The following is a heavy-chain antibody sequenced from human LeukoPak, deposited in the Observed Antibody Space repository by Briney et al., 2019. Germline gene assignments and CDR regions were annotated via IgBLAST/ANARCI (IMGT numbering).Heavy chain of an antibody. CDR3: ARRLAYCGGDCYSAGYMDV. CDR1: GYTFTSYD. J-gene: IGHJ6*03. V-gene: IGHV1-8*03. CDR2: MNPNSGIT. Sequence: GASVKVSCKASGYTFTSYDINWVRQATGQGLEWMGWMNPNSGITGYAKKIQGRVTITRNTSISTAYMELSSLRSEDTAVYYWARRLAYCGGDCYSAGYMDVWGKGNTVTVSS. D-gene: IGHD2-21*02.